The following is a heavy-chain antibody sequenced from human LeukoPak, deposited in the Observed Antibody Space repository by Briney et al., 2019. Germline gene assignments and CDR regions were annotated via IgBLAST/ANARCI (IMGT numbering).Heavy chain of an antibody. D-gene: IGHD5-12*01. CDR3: ARGPMATIVKEENWIDP. V-gene: IGHV4-34*01. J-gene: IGHJ5*02. CDR2: INHSGST. CDR1: GGSFSGYY. Sequence: SETLSLTCAVYGGSFSGYYWSWIRQPPGKGREWSGGINHSGSTNYNPSLKRRVTISVATTKNEFFLLLSAVSAADTAVYYGARGPMATIVKEENWIDPWGPRKLVTVSS.